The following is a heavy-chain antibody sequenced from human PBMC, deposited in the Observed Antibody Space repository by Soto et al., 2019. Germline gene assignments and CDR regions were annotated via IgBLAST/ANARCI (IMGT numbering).Heavy chain of an antibody. Sequence: GSLRLSCAASGFTFSNYALNWVRHAPGKGLEWVSGISGGGGGTHYTDSVKGRFTISRDNSKNTVYLQMNSLRAEDTAVYYCAKGVPGIAVAGTGYFQHWGQGTLVTVSS. CDR1: GFTFSNYA. D-gene: IGHD6-19*01. V-gene: IGHV3-23*01. CDR3: AKGVPGIAVAGTGYFQH. CDR2: ISGGGGGT. J-gene: IGHJ1*01.